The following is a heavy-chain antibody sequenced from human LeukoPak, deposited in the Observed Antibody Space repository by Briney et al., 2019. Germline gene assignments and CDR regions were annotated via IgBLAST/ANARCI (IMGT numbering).Heavy chain of an antibody. D-gene: IGHD6-13*01. CDR2: INPNSGGT. CDR1: GYTFTGYY. CDR3: ARDVSSSWYEFDY. V-gene: IGHV1-2*02. J-gene: IGHJ4*02. Sequence: ASVTVSFKCSGYTFTGYYMHWVRQAPGQGLAWMGLINPNSGGTNYAQKFQGRVTITRDTSISTAYMELSRLRADDTAVYYCARDVSSSWYEFDYWGQGTLVTVSS.